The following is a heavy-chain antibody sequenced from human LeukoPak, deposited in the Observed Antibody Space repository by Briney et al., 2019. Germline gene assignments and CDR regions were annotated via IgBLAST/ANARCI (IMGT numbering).Heavy chain of an antibody. CDR3: TRGAGWLIDY. J-gene: IGHJ4*02. V-gene: IGHV4-59*01. CDR2: IYSSGST. D-gene: IGHD3-16*01. Sequence: PSETLSLTCAVYGGSFSGYYWSWIRQPPGKGLEWIGYIYSSGSTNYNPSLRSRVTISVDTSKNQFSLKLNSLTTADTAVYYCTRGAGWLIDYWGQGILVTVSS. CDR1: GGSFSGYY.